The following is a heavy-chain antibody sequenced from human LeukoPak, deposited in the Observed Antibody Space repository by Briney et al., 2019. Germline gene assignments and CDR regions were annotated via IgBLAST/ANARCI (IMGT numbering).Heavy chain of an antibody. J-gene: IGHJ6*03. CDR1: GGSMSGYY. V-gene: IGHV4-59*01. CDR3: ARYSHCSGGSCPPYYYYYMDV. Sequence: PSETLSLTCTVSGGSMSGYYWSWVRQPPGKGLEWIGDIYYSGSTNYNPSLTSRVTISVDTSKNQFSLKLSSVTAADTAVYYCARYSHCSGGSCPPYYYYYMDVWGKGTTVTVSS. D-gene: IGHD2-15*01. CDR2: IYYSGST.